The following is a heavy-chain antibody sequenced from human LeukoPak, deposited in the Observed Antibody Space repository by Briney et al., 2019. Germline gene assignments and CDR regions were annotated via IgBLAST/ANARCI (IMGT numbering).Heavy chain of an antibody. CDR1: GFTFDDYG. CDR3: ARDRPDSSGYYYDY. D-gene: IGHD3-22*01. J-gene: IGHJ4*02. CDR2: INWNGGST. V-gene: IGHV3-20*04. Sequence: PGGSLRLFCAASGFTFDDYGMSWVRQAPGKGLEWVSGINWNGGSTGYADSVKGRFTISRDNAKNSLYLQMNSLRAEDTALYYCARDRPDSSGYYYDYWGQGTLVTVSS.